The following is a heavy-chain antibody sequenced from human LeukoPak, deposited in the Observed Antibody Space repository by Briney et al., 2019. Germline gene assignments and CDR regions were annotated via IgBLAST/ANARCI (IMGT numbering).Heavy chain of an antibody. V-gene: IGHV3-7*01. CDR1: GFTFSSYG. CDR3: AREKGTLIRAMAFEM. J-gene: IGHJ3*02. CDR2: INQDGGTK. D-gene: IGHD3-10*01. Sequence: GGSLRLSCAASGFTFSSYGTHWVRQAPGKGLEWVANINQDGGTKYYRDFAKGRFTISRDNAQNSLYLQINSLRAEDTAVYYCAREKGTLIRAMAFEMWGQGTMVTVSS.